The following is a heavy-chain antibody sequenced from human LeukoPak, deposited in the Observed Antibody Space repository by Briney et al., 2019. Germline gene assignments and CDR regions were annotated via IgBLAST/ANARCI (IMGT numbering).Heavy chain of an antibody. D-gene: IGHD2-15*01. J-gene: IGHJ6*02. Sequence: GGSLRLSCAASGFTFSSYSMNWVRQAPGKGLEWVSSISSSSSYIYYADSVKGLFTISRDNAKNSLYLQMNSLRAEDTAVYYCAREGCSGGSCYPDYYYGMDVWGQGTTVTVSS. CDR1: GFTFSSYS. CDR2: ISSSSSYI. CDR3: AREGCSGGSCYPDYYYGMDV. V-gene: IGHV3-21*01.